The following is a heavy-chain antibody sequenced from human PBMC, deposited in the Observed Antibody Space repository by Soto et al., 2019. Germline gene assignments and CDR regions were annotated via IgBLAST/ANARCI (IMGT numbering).Heavy chain of an antibody. CDR3: ARDSSQCLGESPTDAFDI. V-gene: IGHV1-2*04. Sequence: QVQLVQSGAEVQKPGASVKVSCKASGYTFTGYYMHWVRQAPGQGLEWMGWINPNSGGTNYAQKFQGWVTMTRDTSISTAYMELSRLRSDATAVYYCARDSSQCLGESPTDAFDIWGQGTMVTVSS. D-gene: IGHD3-16*01. J-gene: IGHJ3*02. CDR1: GYTFTGYY. CDR2: INPNSGGT.